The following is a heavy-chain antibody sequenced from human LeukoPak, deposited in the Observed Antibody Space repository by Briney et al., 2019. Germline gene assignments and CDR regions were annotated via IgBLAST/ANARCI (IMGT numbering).Heavy chain of an antibody. CDR1: GYTFTSYY. J-gene: IGHJ4*02. CDR3: ATGAPKPYSGSYSPDY. D-gene: IGHD1-26*01. V-gene: IGHV1-46*01. CDR2: INPSGGST. Sequence: ASVKVSCKASGYTFTSYYMHWVRQAPGQWLEWMGIINPSGGSTSYAQKFQGRVTMTRDTSTSTVYMELSSLRSEDTAVYYCATGAPKPYSGSYSPDYWGQGTLVTVSS.